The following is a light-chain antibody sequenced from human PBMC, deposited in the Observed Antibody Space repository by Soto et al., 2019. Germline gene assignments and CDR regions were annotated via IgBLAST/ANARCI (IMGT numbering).Light chain of an antibody. V-gene: IGKV3-15*01. CDR1: ESVHRN. J-gene: IGKJ3*01. CDR2: YAS. Sequence: EMVMTQSPATLSVSPGERVTLSCRASESVHRNLAWYQQKPGQCPSLLIYYASTRATGVPDRFTGSGSGTEFTLTISSLQSEDSGVYHCQHYNNWPPTFGPGTKVEIK. CDR3: QHYNNWPPT.